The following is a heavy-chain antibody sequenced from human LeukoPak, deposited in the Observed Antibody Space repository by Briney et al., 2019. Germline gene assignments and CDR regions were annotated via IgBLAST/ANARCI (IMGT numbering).Heavy chain of an antibody. D-gene: IGHD4-17*01. Sequence: SETLSLTCTVSGGSIKSDYWSWIRQPPGKGLEWIGYIYHSGSTNYKPSLKSRVTISVDTSKNQVSLELSAVTTADTAVYYCARAHNYGDYGYFDSWGQGTLVTVSS. CDR1: GGSIKSDY. V-gene: IGHV4-59*01. J-gene: IGHJ4*02. CDR3: ARAHNYGDYGYFDS. CDR2: IYHSGST.